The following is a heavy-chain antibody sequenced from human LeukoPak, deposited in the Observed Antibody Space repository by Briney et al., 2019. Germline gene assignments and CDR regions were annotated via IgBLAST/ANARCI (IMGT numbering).Heavy chain of an antibody. CDR1: GFTFSSYA. CDR3: AKERYCSSTSCSYYYYYYMDV. D-gene: IGHD2-2*01. V-gene: IGHV3-23*01. CDR2: ISGSGGST. Sequence: GGSLRLSCAASGFTFSSYAMSWVRQAPGKGLEWVSAISGSGGSTYYADSVKGRFTISRDNSKNTPYLQMNSLRAEDTAVYYCAKERYCSSTSCSYYYYYYMDVWGKGTTVTVSS. J-gene: IGHJ6*03.